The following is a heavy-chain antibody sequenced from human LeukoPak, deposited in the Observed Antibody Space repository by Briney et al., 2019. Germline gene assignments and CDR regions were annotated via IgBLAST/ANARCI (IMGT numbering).Heavy chain of an antibody. D-gene: IGHD3-16*01. CDR1: GISFSDYI. Sequence: GGSLRLSCAVSGISFSDYIGDWVRQAPGKGLEWVARIRRGSNSYTTEYVASVEGRFSISRDDSQNALYLDLNTLKTEDTAVYHCTRDGGDSLYSAFDIWGRGTLVTVSS. V-gene: IGHV3-72*01. CDR2: IRRGSNSYTT. CDR3: TRDGGDSLYSAFDI. J-gene: IGHJ3*02.